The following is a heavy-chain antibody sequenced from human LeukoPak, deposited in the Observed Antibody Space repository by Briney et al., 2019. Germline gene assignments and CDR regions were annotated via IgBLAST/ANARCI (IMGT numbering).Heavy chain of an antibody. CDR3: ARDRGSGYSY. V-gene: IGHV1-69*05. CDR1: GGTFSSYA. J-gene: IGHJ4*02. D-gene: IGHD3-22*01. CDR2: IIPIFGTA. Sequence: SVKVSCKASGGTFSSYAISWVRQAPGQGLEWMGGIIPIFGTANYAQKLQGRVTMTTDTSTSTAYMELRGLRSDDTAVYYCARDRGSGYSYWGQGTLVTVSS.